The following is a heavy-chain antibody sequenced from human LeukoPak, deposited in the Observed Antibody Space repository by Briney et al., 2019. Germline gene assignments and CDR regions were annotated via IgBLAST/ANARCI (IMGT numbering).Heavy chain of an antibody. CDR3: ARLGTSWGFR. CDR2: IYPDNSDT. V-gene: IGHV5-51*01. J-gene: IGHJ4*02. CDR1: AFTFTSYW. D-gene: IGHD1-7*01. Sequence: PGESLKISCKGSAFTFTSYWIGWVRQMPGKGLEWMGIIYPDNSDTRYSPSFQGQVTISADKSISTAYLQWSSLKASDTAMYYCARLGTSWGFRWGEGTLVIVSS.